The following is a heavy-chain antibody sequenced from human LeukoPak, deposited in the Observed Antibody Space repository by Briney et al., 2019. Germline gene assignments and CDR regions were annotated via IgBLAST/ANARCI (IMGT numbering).Heavy chain of an antibody. CDR1: GYTFTAYY. CDR3: ARRLDSGYFYALDV. D-gene: IGHD3-9*01. J-gene: IGHJ6*02. V-gene: IGHV1-46*01. CDR2: INPSTSSE. Sequence: GASVKVSCTASGYTFTAYYIHWLRQAPGQGPEWMGVINPSTSSETSAQRFQGRVTMTRDTSTSTVYMELTSLTSDDTAVYFCARRLDSGYFYALDVWGQGTTLTVSS.